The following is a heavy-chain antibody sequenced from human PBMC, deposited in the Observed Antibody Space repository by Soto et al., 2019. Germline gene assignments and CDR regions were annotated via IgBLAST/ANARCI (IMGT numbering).Heavy chain of an antibody. CDR1: GGTFSSYA. CDR2: IIPIFGTA. Sequence: ASVKVSCKASGGTFSSYAISWVRQAPGQGLEWMGGIIPIFGTANYAQKFQGRVTITADESTSTAYMELSSLRSEDTAVYYCASSLCGGDCYSDYYGMDVWGQGTTVTVSS. CDR3: ASSLCGGDCYSDYYGMDV. V-gene: IGHV1-69*13. J-gene: IGHJ6*02. D-gene: IGHD2-21*02.